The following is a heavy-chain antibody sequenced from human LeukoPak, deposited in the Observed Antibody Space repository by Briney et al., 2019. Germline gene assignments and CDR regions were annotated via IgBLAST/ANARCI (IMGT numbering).Heavy chain of an antibody. CDR2: IYYGGST. V-gene: IGHV4-39*01. CDR3: ARHFWRATAFDP. CDR1: GGSISSSSYY. J-gene: IGHJ5*02. D-gene: IGHD3-3*01. Sequence: SETLSLTCTVSGGSISSSSYYWGWIRQPPGKGLEWIGSIYYGGSTYYNPSLKSRVTISVDTSKNQFSLKLSSVTAADTAVYYCARHFWRATAFDPWGQGTLVTGSS.